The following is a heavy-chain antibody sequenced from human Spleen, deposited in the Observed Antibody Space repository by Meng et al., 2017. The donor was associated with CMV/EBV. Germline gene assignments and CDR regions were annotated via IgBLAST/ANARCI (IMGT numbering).Heavy chain of an antibody. CDR3: ARELRDTYNFDY. CDR1: RNTFTSYS. CDR2: INPSGGNA. J-gene: IGHJ4*02. V-gene: IGHV1-46*01. Sequence: KATRNTFTSYSIHWVHQAPGQGLEWMGIINPSGGNAGYAQKFQGRVTMTRDTSTTTVYMELSSLGSDDTAVYYCARELRDTYNFDYWGQGTLVTVSS. D-gene: IGHD3-3*01.